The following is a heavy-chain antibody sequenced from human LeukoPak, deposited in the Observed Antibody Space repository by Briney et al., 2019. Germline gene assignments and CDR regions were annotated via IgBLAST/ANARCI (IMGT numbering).Heavy chain of an antibody. V-gene: IGHV1-69*04. D-gene: IGHD3-9*01. CDR1: GGTFSSYA. Sequence: ASVKVSCKASGGTFSSYAISWVRQAPGQGLEWMGRIIPILGIANYAQKFQGRVTITADKSTSTAYMELSSLRSEDTAVYYCARVYDILTGYLDYWGQGTLVTVSS. J-gene: IGHJ4*02. CDR2: IIPILGIA. CDR3: ARVYDILTGYLDY.